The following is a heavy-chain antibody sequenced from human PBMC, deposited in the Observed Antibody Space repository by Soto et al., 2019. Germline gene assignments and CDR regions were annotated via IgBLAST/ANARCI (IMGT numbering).Heavy chain of an antibody. J-gene: IGHJ4*02. D-gene: IGHD7-27*01. CDR2: IIPIFGTA. Sequence: QVQLVQSGAEVHKRGSSVKVSCKASGGTFSSYAISWVRQAPGQRLEWMGRIIPIFGTANYAQKFQGRVTITADESTSTADMDLSSLRSEDRAVYYCARDGTNWGSTGYYFDHCGQGTLVTVSS. V-gene: IGHV1-69*18. CDR3: ARDGTNWGSTGYYFDH. CDR1: GGTFSSYA.